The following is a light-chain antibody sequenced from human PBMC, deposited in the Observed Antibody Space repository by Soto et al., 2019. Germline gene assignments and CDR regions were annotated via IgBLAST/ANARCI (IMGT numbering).Light chain of an antibody. CDR3: QQYRSSPPYT. CDR2: GAS. V-gene: IGKV3-20*01. Sequence: EIVLTQSPGTLSLSPGERATLSCRASQSVSSTYLAWYQQKPGQAPRLLLYGASSRATGIPDRFSGSGSGTDFTLTISRLEPEDFAVYYCQQYRSSPPYTFGQGTKLEIK. J-gene: IGKJ2*01. CDR1: QSVSSTY.